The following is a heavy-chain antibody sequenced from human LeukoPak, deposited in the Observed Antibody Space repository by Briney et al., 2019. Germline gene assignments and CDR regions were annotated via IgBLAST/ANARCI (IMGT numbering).Heavy chain of an antibody. CDR1: GGSFSGYY. Sequence: SETLSLTCAVYGGSFSGYYWSWIRQPPGKGLEWIGEINHSGSTNYNPSLKSGVTISVETCNKQFSLKLGYVAAADTGVYYCARSPRGSGSSTLLGVAFDIWGQGTLVTVSS. D-gene: IGHD3-10*01. CDR2: INHSGST. V-gene: IGHV4-34*01. CDR3: ARSPRGSGSSTLLGVAFDI. J-gene: IGHJ3*02.